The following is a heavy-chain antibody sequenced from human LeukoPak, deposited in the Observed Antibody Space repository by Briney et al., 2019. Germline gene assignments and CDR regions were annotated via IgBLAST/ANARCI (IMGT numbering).Heavy chain of an antibody. CDR3: AALSNVDTAMVFDY. CDR1: GFTFTRSA. J-gene: IGHJ4*02. D-gene: IGHD5-18*01. Sequence: ASVKVSCKASGFTFTRSAVQGVGQARGRRLDWIGWIVVGSGNTNYAQKFQERVTITRDMSTSTAYMELSSLRSEDTAVYYCAALSNVDTAMVFDYWGQGTLVTVSS. V-gene: IGHV1-58*01. CDR2: IVVGSGNT.